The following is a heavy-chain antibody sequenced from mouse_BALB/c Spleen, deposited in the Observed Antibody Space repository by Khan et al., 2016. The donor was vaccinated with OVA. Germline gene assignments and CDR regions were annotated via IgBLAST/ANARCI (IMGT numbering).Heavy chain of an antibody. D-gene: IGHD2-2*01. CDR2: ISTYSGNT. J-gene: IGHJ3*01. CDR3: ARPGLRRGAWFAY. Sequence: QVQLKQSGPELVRPGVSVKISCKGSGYTFTDYAMHWVKQSHAKSLEWIGVISTYSGNTNYNQKFKGKATMTVDKSSSTAYMELARLTSEDSAIYDCARPGLRRGAWFAYWGQGTLVTVSA. CDR1: GYTFTDYA. V-gene: IGHV1S137*01.